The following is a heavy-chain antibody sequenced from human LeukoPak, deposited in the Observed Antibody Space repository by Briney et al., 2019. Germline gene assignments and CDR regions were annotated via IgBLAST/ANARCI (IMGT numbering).Heavy chain of an antibody. D-gene: IGHD5-18*01. J-gene: IGHJ4*02. Sequence: GGSPRLSCAASGLTFSSYGMHWVRQAPGKGLEWVAVISYDGSNKYYADSVKGRFTISRDNSKNTLYLQMNSLRAEDTAVYYCAKDPSYGYGFINYWGQGTLVTVSS. CDR1: GLTFSSYG. V-gene: IGHV3-30*18. CDR3: AKDPSYGYGFINY. CDR2: ISYDGSNK.